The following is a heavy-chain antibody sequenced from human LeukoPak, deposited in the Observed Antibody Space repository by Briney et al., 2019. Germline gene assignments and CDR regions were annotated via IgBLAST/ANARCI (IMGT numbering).Heavy chain of an antibody. CDR1: GFTFSSYA. CDR3: AREGPSYGDHFDY. J-gene: IGHJ4*02. D-gene: IGHD4-17*01. Sequence: GGSLRLSCAASGFTFSSYAMHWVRQAPGKGLEWVAVIWYDGSNKYYADSVKGRFTISRDNSKNALYLQMNSLRAEDTAVYYCAREGPSYGDHFDYWGQGTLVTVSS. CDR2: IWYDGSNK. V-gene: IGHV3-33*08.